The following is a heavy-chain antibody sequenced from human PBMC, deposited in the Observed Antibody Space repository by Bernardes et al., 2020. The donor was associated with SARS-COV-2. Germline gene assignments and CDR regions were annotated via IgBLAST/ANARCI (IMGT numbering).Heavy chain of an antibody. V-gene: IGHV3-30*18. Sequence: GWSLRLSCAASGFTFSSYGMHWVRQAPGKGLEWVAVISYDGSNKYYADSVKGRFTISRDNSKNTLYLQMNSLRAEDTAVYYCAKEGFRDYVWGSYRYIAYCDYWGQGTLVTVSS. CDR3: AKEGFRDYVWGSYRYIAYCDY. CDR2: ISYDGSNK. J-gene: IGHJ4*02. CDR1: GFTFSSYG. D-gene: IGHD3-16*02.